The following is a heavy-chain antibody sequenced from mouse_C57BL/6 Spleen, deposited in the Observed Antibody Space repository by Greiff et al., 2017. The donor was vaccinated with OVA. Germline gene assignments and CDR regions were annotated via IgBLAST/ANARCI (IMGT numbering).Heavy chain of an antibody. D-gene: IGHD2-5*01. CDR1: GYSFTGYF. Sequence: VQLQQSGPELVKPGDSVKISCKASGYSFTGYFMNWVMQSHGKSLEWIGRINPYNGDTFYNQKFKGKATLTVDKSSSTAHMELRSLTSEDSAVYYCARSNSNLYYYAMDYWGQGTSVTVSS. J-gene: IGHJ4*01. CDR2: INPYNGDT. CDR3: ARSNSNLYYYAMDY. V-gene: IGHV1-20*01.